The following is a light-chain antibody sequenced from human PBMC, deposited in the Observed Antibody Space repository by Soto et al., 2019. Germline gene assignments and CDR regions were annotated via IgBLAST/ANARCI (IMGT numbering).Light chain of an antibody. CDR1: QSVSSAY. J-gene: IGKJ2*01. V-gene: IGKV3-20*01. CDR2: GPS. Sequence: ELVLTQSPGTLSLSPGERATLSCRASQSVSSAYLAWYQQKPGQAPRLLIYGPSTRATGIPDRFSGSGSGTDFTLTISRLEPEDFAVYYCQQYASSSYTFGQGTKLEIK. CDR3: QQYASSSYT.